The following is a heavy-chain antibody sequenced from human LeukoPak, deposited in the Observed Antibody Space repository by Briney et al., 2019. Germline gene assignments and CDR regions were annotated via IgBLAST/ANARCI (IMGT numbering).Heavy chain of an antibody. J-gene: IGHJ4*02. Sequence: ASVKVSCKVSGYILSKLSMHWVRQAPGKGLEWMGGFDPEDDGRIYAQKFQGRVTMTEDTSTDTAYMELSSLRSEDTAVYYCATELRSGYFDYWGQGTLVTVSS. CDR3: ATELRSGYFDY. CDR1: GYILSKLS. CDR2: FDPEDDGR. D-gene: IGHD3-22*01. V-gene: IGHV1-24*01.